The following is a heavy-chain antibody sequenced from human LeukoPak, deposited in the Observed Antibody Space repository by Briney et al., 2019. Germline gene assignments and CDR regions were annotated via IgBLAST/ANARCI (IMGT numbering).Heavy chain of an antibody. CDR2: INPNSGGT. D-gene: IGHD3-10*01. J-gene: IGHJ5*02. Sequence: ASVKVSCKASGYTFTGYYMHWVRQAPGQGLEWMGWINPNSGGTNYAQKFQGRVTMTRDTSISTAYMELSRLRSDDTAVYYCARTRRFGELLPRRKYNWFDPWGQGTLVTVSS. V-gene: IGHV1-2*02. CDR1: GYTFTGYY. CDR3: ARTRRFGELLPRRKYNWFDP.